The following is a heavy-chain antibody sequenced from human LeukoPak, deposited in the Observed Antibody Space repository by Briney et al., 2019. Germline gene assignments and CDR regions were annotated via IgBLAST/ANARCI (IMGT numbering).Heavy chain of an antibody. CDR3: ARLAVAARCFDY. V-gene: IGHV4-39*01. CDR1: GGSISSSSYY. J-gene: IGHJ4*02. D-gene: IGHD6-6*01. Sequence: PSETLSLTCTVSGGSISSSSYYWGWIRQPPGKGLEWIGSIYYSGSTYYNPSLKSRVTISVDTSKNQFSLKLSSETAADTAVYYCARLAVAARCFDYWGQGTLVTVSS. CDR2: IYYSGST.